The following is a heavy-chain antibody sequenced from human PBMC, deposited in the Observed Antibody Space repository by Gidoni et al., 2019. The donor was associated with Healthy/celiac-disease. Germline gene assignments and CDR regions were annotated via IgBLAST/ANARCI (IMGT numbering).Heavy chain of an antibody. CDR1: GGSISSSSYY. CDR2: IYYSGST. V-gene: IGHV4-39*01. J-gene: IGHJ4*02. CDR3: ARQIVGAQFDY. D-gene: IGHD1-26*01. Sequence: QLQLQESGPGLVKPSETLSLTCTVSGGSISSSSYYWGWIRQPPGKGLEWIGSIYYSGSTYYNPSLKSRVIISVDTSKNQFSLKLSSVTAADTAVYYCARQIVGAQFDYWGQGTLVTVSS.